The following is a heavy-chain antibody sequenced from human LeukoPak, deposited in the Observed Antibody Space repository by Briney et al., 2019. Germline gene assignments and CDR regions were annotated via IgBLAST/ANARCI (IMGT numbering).Heavy chain of an antibody. CDR2: IYYSGST. V-gene: IGHV4-39*07. J-gene: IGHJ3*02. Sequence: PSETLSLTCTVSGGSISSSSYYWGWIRQPPGKGLEWIGSIYYSGSTYYNPSLKSRVTISVDTSKNQFSLKLSSVTAADTAVYYCARDAPPGGLRYFDWLFPFAFDIWGQGTMVTVSS. D-gene: IGHD3-9*01. CDR3: ARDAPPGGLRYFDWLFPFAFDI. CDR1: GGSISSSSYY.